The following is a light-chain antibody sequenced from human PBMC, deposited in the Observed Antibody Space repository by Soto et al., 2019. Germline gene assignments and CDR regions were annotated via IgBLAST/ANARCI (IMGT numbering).Light chain of an antibody. J-gene: IGLJ2*01. CDR3: SSYTSTSPRVL. CDR2: EVT. V-gene: IGLV2-14*01. Sequence: QSALTQPASVSGSPGQSITISCTGTSSDVGGYNYVSWYQQHPGKAPKLMIYEVTNRPSGVSNRFSGSKSANTASLTISGLQAEDEADYYCSSYTSTSPRVLFGGGTKLTVL. CDR1: SSDVGGYNY.